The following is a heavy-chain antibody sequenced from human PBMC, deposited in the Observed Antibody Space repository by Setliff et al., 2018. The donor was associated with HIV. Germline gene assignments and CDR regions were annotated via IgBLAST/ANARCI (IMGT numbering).Heavy chain of an antibody. Sequence: SETLSLTCAVYGGSFSGYSWSWLRQPPGKGLEWIGEINRSGGTNYHPSLKSRLTMSVDTSKKHFSLKLTSVTAADAAVYFCAMGSSGYPFDYWGQGSLVTV. J-gene: IGHJ4*02. CDR3: AMGSSGYPFDY. D-gene: IGHD3-22*01. V-gene: IGHV4-34*01. CDR1: GGSFSGYS. CDR2: INRSGGT.